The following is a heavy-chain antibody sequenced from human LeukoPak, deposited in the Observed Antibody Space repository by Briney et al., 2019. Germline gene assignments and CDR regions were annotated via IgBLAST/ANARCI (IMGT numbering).Heavy chain of an antibody. J-gene: IGHJ5*02. CDR2: IHPGDSDT. Sequence: GESLKISCKGSGDSFTSYWIGWVRQMPGKGLEWMGIIHPGDSDTRYSPSFQGQVTISADKSISTAYLQWSSLKASDTAMYYCARHLKARITTPFDPWGQGTLVTVSS. V-gene: IGHV5-51*01. D-gene: IGHD3-3*01. CDR3: ARHLKARITTPFDP. CDR1: GDSFTSYW.